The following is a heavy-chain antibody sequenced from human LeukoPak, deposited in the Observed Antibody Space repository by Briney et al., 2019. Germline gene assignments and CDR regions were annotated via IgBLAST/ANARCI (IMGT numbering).Heavy chain of an antibody. CDR1: GFILSNYW. D-gene: IGHD3-10*02. V-gene: IGHV3-7*01. J-gene: IGHJ6*04. Sequence: GGSLRLSCAASGFILSNYWMSWVRQAPGKGLEWVANINQDGSEKYYVDSVKGRFTISRDNAKNSLYLQMNSLRAEDTAVYYCAELGITMIGGVWGKGTTVTISS. CDR2: INQDGSEK. CDR3: AELGITMIGGV.